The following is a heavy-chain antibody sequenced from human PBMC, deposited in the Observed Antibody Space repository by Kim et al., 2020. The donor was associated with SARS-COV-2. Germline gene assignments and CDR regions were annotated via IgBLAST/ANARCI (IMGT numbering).Heavy chain of an antibody. CDR1: GGSISSYY. D-gene: IGHD3-9*01. V-gene: IGHV4-59*08. Sequence: SETLSLTCTVSGGSISSYYWSWIRQPPGKGLEWIGYIYYSGSTNYNPSLKSRVTISVDTSKNQFSLKLSSVTAADTAVYYCARLPRGYYDILTGYVRDAFDIWGQGTMVTVSS. CDR3: ARLPRGYYDILTGYVRDAFDI. CDR2: IYYSGST. J-gene: IGHJ3*02.